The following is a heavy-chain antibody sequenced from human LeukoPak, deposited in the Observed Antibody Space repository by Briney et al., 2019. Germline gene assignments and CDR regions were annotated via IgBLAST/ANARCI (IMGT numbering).Heavy chain of an antibody. CDR3: AKGADYGDYGYYYYYMDV. Sequence: GGSLRLSCAASGFTVSSNYMSWVRQAPGKGLEWVSAISGSGGSTYYADSVKGRFTISRDNSKNTLYLQMNSLRAEDTAVYYCAKGADYGDYGYYYYYMDVWGKGTTVTVSS. V-gene: IGHV3-23*01. CDR2: ISGSGGST. CDR1: GFTVSSNY. D-gene: IGHD4-17*01. J-gene: IGHJ6*03.